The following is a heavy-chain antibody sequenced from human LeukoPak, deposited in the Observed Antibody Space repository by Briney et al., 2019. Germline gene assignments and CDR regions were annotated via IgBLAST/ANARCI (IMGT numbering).Heavy chain of an antibody. CDR2: IYYSGST. CDR1: GGSISSYY. CDR3: ARGFASSSPTVH. D-gene: IGHD6-6*01. V-gene: IGHV4-59*01. Sequence: SETLSLTCTVSGGSISSYYWSWIRQPPGKGLEWIGYIYYSGSTNYNPSLKSRVTISVDTSKNQFSLKLSSVTAADTAVYYCARGFASSSPTVHWGQGTLVTVSS. J-gene: IGHJ4*02.